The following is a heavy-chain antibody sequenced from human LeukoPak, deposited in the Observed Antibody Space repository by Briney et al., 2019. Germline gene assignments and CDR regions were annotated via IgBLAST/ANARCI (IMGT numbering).Heavy chain of an antibody. Sequence: GGSLRLSCAASGFTFSSYGMHWVRQAPGKGLEWVAVIWYDGSNKYYADSVKGRFTISRDNSKNTLYLQMNSLRAEDTAVYYCAGDPLYSSGHFDYWGQGTLVTVSS. CDR2: IWYDGSNK. CDR1: GFTFSSYG. V-gene: IGHV3-33*01. J-gene: IGHJ4*02. CDR3: AGDPLYSSGHFDY. D-gene: IGHD6-19*01.